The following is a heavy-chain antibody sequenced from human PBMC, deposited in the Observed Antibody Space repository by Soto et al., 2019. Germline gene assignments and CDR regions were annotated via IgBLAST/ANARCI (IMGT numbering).Heavy chain of an antibody. Sequence: PWETLSLTCGVSCGTVASSHWWSWVRQSPGGGLEWIGNVYHTGDTNFNPSLQSRVTISVDKSNNQFSLRLNSLTAADTAVYFCAREIVTAGGNNYFDPWGPGTLVTVSS. D-gene: IGHD2-21*02. CDR3: AREIVTAGGNNYFDP. CDR1: CGTVASSHW. V-gene: IGHV4-4*02. J-gene: IGHJ5*02. CDR2: VYHTGDT.